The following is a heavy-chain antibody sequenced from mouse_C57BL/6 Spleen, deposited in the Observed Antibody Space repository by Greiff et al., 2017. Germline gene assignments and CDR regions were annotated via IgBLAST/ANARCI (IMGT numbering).Heavy chain of an antibody. CDR2: IYPGSGST. D-gene: IGHD1-1*01. V-gene: IGHV1-55*01. CDR3: AREEVYGSSPYYAMDY. Sequence: VQLQQPGAELVKPGASVKMSCKASGYTFTSYWITWVKQRPGQGLEWIGDIYPGSGSTNYNEKFKSKATLTVDTSSSTAYMQLSSLTSEDSAVYYCAREEVYGSSPYYAMDYWGQGTSVTVSS. CDR1: GYTFTSYW. J-gene: IGHJ4*01.